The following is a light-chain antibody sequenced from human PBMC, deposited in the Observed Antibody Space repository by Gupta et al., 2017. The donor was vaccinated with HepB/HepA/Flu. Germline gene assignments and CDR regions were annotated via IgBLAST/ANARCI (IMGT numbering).Light chain of an antibody. J-gene: IGLJ1*01. CDR1: SSNIGSNT. V-gene: IGLV1-44*01. Sequence: QSVLTQPPSASATPRQRVTISCSGSSSNIGSNTVNWYQQLPGTAPKLLIYSNNQRPSGVPDRFSGSKSGTSASLAISGLQSEDEADYYCAAWDDSLNGFYVFGTGTKVTVL. CDR2: SNN. CDR3: AAWDDSLNGFYV.